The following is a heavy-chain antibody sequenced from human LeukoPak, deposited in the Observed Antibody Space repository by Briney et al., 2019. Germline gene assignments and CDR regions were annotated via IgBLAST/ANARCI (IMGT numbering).Heavy chain of an antibody. CDR3: TKGGHVDY. CDR1: GFTFSTYA. Sequence: GGSLRLSCAASGFTFSTYAMSWVRQAPGKGPEYVSVIGAGGGYIEYADAVKGRFTVSRDNSKNTLYLQMNSLRVEDTAVYYCTKGGHVDYWGLGTLVAASS. V-gene: IGHV3-23*01. J-gene: IGHJ4*02. CDR2: IGAGGGYI.